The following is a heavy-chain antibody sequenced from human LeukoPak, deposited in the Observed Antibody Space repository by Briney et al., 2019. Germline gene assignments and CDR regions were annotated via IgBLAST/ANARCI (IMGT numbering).Heavy chain of an antibody. CDR2: IGTAGDT. V-gene: IGHV3-13*01. Sequence: GGSLRLSCAASGFTFSSYDMHWVRQATGKGLEWVSAIGTAGDTYYPGSVKGRFTISRENAKNSLYLQMNSLRAGDTAVYYCASTAPADKGRGAFDIWGQGTMVTVSS. J-gene: IGHJ3*02. CDR3: ASTAPADKGRGAFDI. CDR1: GFTFSSYD. D-gene: IGHD3-10*01.